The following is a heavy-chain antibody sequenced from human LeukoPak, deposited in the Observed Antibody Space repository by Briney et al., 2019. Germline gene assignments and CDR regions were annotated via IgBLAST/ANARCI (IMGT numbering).Heavy chain of an antibody. J-gene: IGHJ4*02. CDR3: ARDPSITAAGSFDF. Sequence: PGGSLRLSCAASGFTVSSNYMSWVRQAPGKGLEWVSVIYSGGSTYYADSVKGRFTISRDNSKNTLYLQMNSLRAEDTAVYYCARDPSITAAGSFDFWGQGTPVTVSS. CDR2: IYSGGST. D-gene: IGHD6-13*01. CDR1: GFTVSSNY. V-gene: IGHV3-53*01.